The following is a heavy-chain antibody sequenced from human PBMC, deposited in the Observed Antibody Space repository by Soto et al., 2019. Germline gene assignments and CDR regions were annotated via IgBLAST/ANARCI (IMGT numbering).Heavy chain of an antibody. CDR1: GDSTSSSDNY. Sequence: SETLSLTCAVSGDSTSSSDNYWGWIRQPPGKGLEWIGSIYYSGSTYYNPSPQSRVAISVDTSKNQFSLKLKSVTAADTAIYYCARRTVNIRTFYSGLKTHCFDYWGQGAPVTVS. V-gene: IGHV4-39*01. D-gene: IGHD6-19*01. CDR3: ARRTVNIRTFYSGLKTHCFDY. J-gene: IGHJ4*02. CDR2: IYYSGST.